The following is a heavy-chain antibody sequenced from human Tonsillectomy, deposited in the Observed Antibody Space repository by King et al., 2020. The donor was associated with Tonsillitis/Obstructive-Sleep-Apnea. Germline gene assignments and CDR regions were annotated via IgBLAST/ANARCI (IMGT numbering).Heavy chain of an antibody. CDR2: IIPIFDTT. CDR3: ARVPFGPTRIYYTYYNMDV. V-gene: IGHV1-69*01. J-gene: IGHJ6*02. D-gene: IGHD3-10*01. CDR1: RGTFSSYA. Sequence: VQLVESGAEVKKPGSSVKVSCKASRGTFSSYAFSWVRQAPGQGLEWMGAIIPIFDTTHYAQKFQGKVTITADESTSTAYMELSSLRSEDTAVYYCARVPFGPTRIYYTYYNMDVWVQGTTVTVSS.